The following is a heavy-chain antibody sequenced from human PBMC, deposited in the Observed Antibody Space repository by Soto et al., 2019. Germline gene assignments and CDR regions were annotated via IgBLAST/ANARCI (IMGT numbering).Heavy chain of an antibody. CDR3: ARDGWENYVIRYFDWLPPTYYYYGMDV. V-gene: IGHV1-2*02. D-gene: IGHD3-9*01. Sequence: ASVKVSCKASGYTFTGYYMHGVRQAPGQGLEWMGWINPNSGGTNYAQKFQGRVTMTRDTSISTAYMELSRLRSDDTAVYYCARDGWENYVIRYFDWLPPTYYYYGMDVWGQGTTVTVSS. CDR2: INPNSGGT. CDR1: GYTFTGYY. J-gene: IGHJ6*02.